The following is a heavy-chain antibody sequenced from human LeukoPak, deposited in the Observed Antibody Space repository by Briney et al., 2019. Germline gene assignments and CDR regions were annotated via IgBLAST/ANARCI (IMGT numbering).Heavy chain of an antibody. D-gene: IGHD3/OR15-3a*01. CDR3: ARDRDWAFDY. Sequence: GGSLSLSCAASGFTFNSYRLNWARQAPGKGLEWLSYIKSDRTTIYYANSLKGRFTITRDNARNSLYLQMNSLRDEDTAVYYCARDRDWAFDYWGPGTLVTVSS. V-gene: IGHV3-48*02. J-gene: IGHJ4*02. CDR2: IKSDRTTI. CDR1: GFTFNSYR.